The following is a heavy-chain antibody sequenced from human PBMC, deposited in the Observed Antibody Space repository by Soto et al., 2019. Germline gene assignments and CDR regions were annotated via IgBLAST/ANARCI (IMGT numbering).Heavy chain of an antibody. Sequence: QVQLVESGGGVVQPGRSLRLSCAASGFTFSSYGMHWVRQAPGKGLEWVAVIWYDGSNKYYADSVKGRFTISRDNSKNTLYLQMNSLRAEDTAVYYCARGLGYCISTSCYTYYGMDVWGQGTTVTVSS. V-gene: IGHV3-33*01. J-gene: IGHJ6*02. CDR3: ARGLGYCISTSCYTYYGMDV. CDR1: GFTFSSYG. CDR2: IWYDGSNK. D-gene: IGHD2-2*02.